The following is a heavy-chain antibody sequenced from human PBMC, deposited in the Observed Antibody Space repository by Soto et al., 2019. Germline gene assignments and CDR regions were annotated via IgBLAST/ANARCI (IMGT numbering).Heavy chain of an antibody. CDR2: IYWDDDK. CDR3: AHSSVTSSPYWYFDL. D-gene: IGHD2-21*02. CDR1: GFSLSTSGVG. Sequence: QITLKESGPPLVKPTQTLTLTCTFSGFSLSTSGVGVGWIRQPPGKALEWLALIYWDDDKRYSPSLKSRLTTTKTTSKIQVVLTMTNMDPVDTATYYCAHSSVTSSPYWYFDLWGRGTLVTVSS. J-gene: IGHJ2*01. V-gene: IGHV2-5*02.